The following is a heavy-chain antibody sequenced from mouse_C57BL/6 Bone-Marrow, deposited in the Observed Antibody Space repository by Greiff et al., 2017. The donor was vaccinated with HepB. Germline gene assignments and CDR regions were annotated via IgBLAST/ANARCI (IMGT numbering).Heavy chain of an antibody. CDR1: GFTFSDYY. D-gene: IGHD2-3*01. CDR3: ARHDGYYFDY. J-gene: IGHJ2*01. Sequence: EVQLQQSGGGLVQPGGSLKLSCAASGFTFSDYYMYWVRQTPEKRLEWVAYISNGGGSTYYPDTVKGRFTISRDNAKNTLYLRMSRLKSEDTAMYYCARHDGYYFDYWGQGTTLTVSS. CDR2: ISNGGGST. V-gene: IGHV5-12*01.